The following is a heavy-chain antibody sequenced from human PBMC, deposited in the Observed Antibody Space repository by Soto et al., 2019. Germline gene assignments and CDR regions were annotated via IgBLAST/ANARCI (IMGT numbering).Heavy chain of an antibody. V-gene: IGHV4-30-2*01. CDR3: ARIVRSRSNYVRLVHGMDV. J-gene: IGHJ6*02. CDR1: GVSINSGGHS. D-gene: IGHD4-4*01. CDR2: MFHTGRT. Sequence: SETLSLTCAVSGVSINSGGHSWSWIRQPPGKGLEWIGYMFHTGRTSYNPSLANRVTILVDRLNNEFSLKLSSVTAADTAVYYCARIVRSRSNYVRLVHGMDVWGQGTTVTVSS.